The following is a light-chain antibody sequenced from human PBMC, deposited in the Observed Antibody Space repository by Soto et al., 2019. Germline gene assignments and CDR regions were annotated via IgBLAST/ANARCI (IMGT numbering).Light chain of an antibody. J-gene: IGKJ5*01. CDR1: QTISSGF. V-gene: IGKV3-20*01. Sequence: EIVLTQSPGILYLSPGDRATLSCRASQTISSGFLAWYQQEVGQAPRRLIYDASNRATGVPDRFSGSGSGTDFSLTISRLEPEDFAVYHCQQYSSSPRTFGQGTRLEIK. CDR2: DAS. CDR3: QQYSSSPRT.